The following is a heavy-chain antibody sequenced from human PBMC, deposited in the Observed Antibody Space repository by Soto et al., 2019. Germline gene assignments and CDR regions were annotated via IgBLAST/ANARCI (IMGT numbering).Heavy chain of an antibody. CDR2: ISYDGSKK. D-gene: IGHD2-21*02. Sequence: QVQLVESGGGVVQPGRSLRLSCAASGFTFSSYGMHWVRQAPGKGLEWVAVISYDGSKKYYADSVKGRFTVSRDKSKNTLYLQVNSLRAEDMAVYYCAKDKVPVVVTAPFDYWGQGTLVTVSS. CDR1: GFTFSSYG. J-gene: IGHJ4*02. V-gene: IGHV3-30*18. CDR3: AKDKVPVVVTAPFDY.